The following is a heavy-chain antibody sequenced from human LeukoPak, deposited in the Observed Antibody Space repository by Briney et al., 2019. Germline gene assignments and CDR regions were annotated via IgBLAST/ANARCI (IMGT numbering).Heavy chain of an antibody. CDR1: GFTFSSYW. V-gene: IGHV3-7*03. CDR2: IKQDGSEK. CDR3: ARDEGSSWLNWFDP. Sequence: GGSLRLSCAASGFTFSSYWMSWVRQAPGKGLEWVANIKQDGSEKYFVDSVKGRFTISRDNAKNSLYLQMSSLRAEDTAVYYCARDEGSSWLNWFDPWGQGTLVTVSS. D-gene: IGHD6-13*01. J-gene: IGHJ5*02.